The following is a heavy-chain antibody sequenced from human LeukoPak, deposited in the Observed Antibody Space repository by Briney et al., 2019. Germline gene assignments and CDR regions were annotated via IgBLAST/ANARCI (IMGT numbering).Heavy chain of an antibody. D-gene: IGHD6-13*01. CDR3: AKDRRIAAAGTEAFDI. CDR1: GFTFDDYA. J-gene: IGHJ3*02. V-gene: IGHV3-9*01. CDR2: ISWNSGSI. Sequence: TGGSLRLSCAASGFTFDDYAMHWVRQAPGKGLEWVSGISWNSGSIGYADSVKGRFTISRDNAKNSLYLQMNSLRAEDTALYYCAKDRRIAAAGTEAFDIWGQGTMVTVSS.